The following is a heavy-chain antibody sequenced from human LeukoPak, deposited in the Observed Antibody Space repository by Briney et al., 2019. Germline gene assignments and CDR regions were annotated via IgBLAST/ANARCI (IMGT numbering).Heavy chain of an antibody. D-gene: IGHD6-19*01. J-gene: IGHJ4*02. CDR3: ARDVAAYFDY. CDR1: GFTFSSYA. Sequence: GGSLRLSCAASGFTFSSYAMHWVRQAPGKGLEWVAVISYDGSNKYYADSVEGRFTISRDNSKNTLYLQMNSLRAEDTAVYYCARDVAAYFDYWGQGTLVTVSS. CDR2: ISYDGSNK. V-gene: IGHV3-30-3*01.